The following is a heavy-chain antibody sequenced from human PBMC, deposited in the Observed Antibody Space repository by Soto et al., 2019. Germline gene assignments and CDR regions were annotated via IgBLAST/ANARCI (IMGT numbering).Heavy chain of an antibody. J-gene: IGHJ5*02. Sequence: PSGTLSLPCAVSGGSLSGYYLGWIRQPPGKGMEWIGEINHSGYTNHNPSLKSRVTTSVDTSKNQFSLKLSSVTAADTAVYYCARVDIVTTNWFDPWGQGTPVTVSS. CDR2: INHSGYT. V-gene: IGHV4-34*01. D-gene: IGHD5-12*01. CDR1: GGSLSGYY. CDR3: ARVDIVTTNWFDP.